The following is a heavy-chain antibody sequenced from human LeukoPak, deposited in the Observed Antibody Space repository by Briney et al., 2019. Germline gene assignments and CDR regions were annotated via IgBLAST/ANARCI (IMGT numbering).Heavy chain of an antibody. J-gene: IGHJ4*02. D-gene: IGHD6-19*01. CDR2: IYYSGST. V-gene: IGHV4-31*03. CDR1: GGSISSGGYY. Sequence: SETLSLTCTVSGGSISSGGYYWSWIRQHPGKGLEWIGYIYYSGSTYYNPSLKSRVTISVDTSKNQFSLKLSSVTAADTAVYYCARSTYSSGSDPTIDCWGQGTLVTVSS. CDR3: ARSTYSSGSDPTIDC.